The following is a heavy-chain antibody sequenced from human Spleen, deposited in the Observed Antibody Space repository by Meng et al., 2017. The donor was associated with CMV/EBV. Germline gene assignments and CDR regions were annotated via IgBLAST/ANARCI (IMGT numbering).Heavy chain of an antibody. V-gene: IGHV1-2*02. CDR1: GYTFTAHY. Sequence: ASVKVSCKASGYTFTAHYMNWVRKAPGQGLEWMGWINPDSGDTHYAQKFQGRVSMTRDTSTSTVYMELTRLTSDDTAVYYCARDNNWGPDYWGQGTLVTVSS. CDR2: INPDSGDT. D-gene: IGHD7-27*01. J-gene: IGHJ4*02. CDR3: ARDNNWGPDY.